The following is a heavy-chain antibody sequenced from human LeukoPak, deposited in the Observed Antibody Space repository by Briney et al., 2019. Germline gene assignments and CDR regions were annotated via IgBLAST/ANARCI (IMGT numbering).Heavy chain of an antibody. V-gene: IGHV3-30*18. CDR2: ISYDGTNK. J-gene: IGHJ4*02. Sequence: QTGGSLRLSCAASGFTFSSYGMHWVRQAPGKGLEWVAVISYDGTNKYYADSVKGRFTISRDNSKSTLYLQMDSLRAEDTAVYYCAKYRFGRYYFDYWGQGTLVTVSA. CDR3: AKYRFGRYYFDY. D-gene: IGHD3/OR15-3a*01. CDR1: GFTFSSYG.